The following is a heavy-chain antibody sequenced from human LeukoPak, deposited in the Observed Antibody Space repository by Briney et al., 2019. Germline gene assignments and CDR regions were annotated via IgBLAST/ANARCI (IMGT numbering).Heavy chain of an antibody. D-gene: IGHD1-26*01. CDR2: INPSGGST. CDR1: GYTFTNYY. V-gene: IGHV1-46*01. CDR3: ARDLSGNKYGHFDY. J-gene: IGHJ4*02. Sequence: ASVEVSCKPSGYTFTNYYMHWVRQAPGQGLEWMGIINPSGGSTTYAQKFQGRVTMTRDTSTSTVYMELSSLRSEDAAVYYCARDLSGNKYGHFDYWGQGTLVTVSS.